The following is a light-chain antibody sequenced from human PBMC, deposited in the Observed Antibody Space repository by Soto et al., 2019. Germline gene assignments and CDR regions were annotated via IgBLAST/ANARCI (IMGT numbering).Light chain of an antibody. CDR1: SSDIGRNY. Sequence: QSALTQPASVSGSPGQSITISCTGASSDIGRNYVSWYQQQHPGKAPKLIIYDVSNRPSGVSNRFSGSKFDNTASLIISGLQPEDESDYYCSSFSSNTLVFGGGTKLTVL. CDR2: DVS. J-gene: IGLJ2*01. V-gene: IGLV2-14*03. CDR3: SSFSSNTLV.